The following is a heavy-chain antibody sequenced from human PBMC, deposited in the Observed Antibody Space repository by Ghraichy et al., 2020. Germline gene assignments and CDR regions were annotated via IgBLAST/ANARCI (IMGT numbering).Heavy chain of an antibody. Sequence: LSLTCAASGFTFSDYYMSWIRQAPGKGLEWVSYISSSSSYTNYTDSVKGRFTISRDNAKNSLYLQMNSLRAEDTAVYYCAREGSITGTQTTLDYWGQGTLVTVSS. CDR2: ISSSSSYT. V-gene: IGHV3-11*06. D-gene: IGHD1-7*01. J-gene: IGHJ4*02. CDR3: AREGSITGTQTTLDY. CDR1: GFTFSDYY.